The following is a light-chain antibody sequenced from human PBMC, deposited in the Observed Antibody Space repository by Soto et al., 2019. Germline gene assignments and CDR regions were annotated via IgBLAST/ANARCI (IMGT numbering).Light chain of an antibody. CDR2: EAS. CDR1: QSVSSW. J-gene: IGKJ1*01. CDR3: LQDFQSPRT. Sequence: DIQMTQSPCSLSSSPGERATITCRASQSVSSWLSWYQQKPGKAPKLLIYEASTLQSRVPSRFSGSFSATNFSLTISRLKSEDFATYYCLQDFQSPRTFGQGTRVEIK. V-gene: IGKV1-5*01.